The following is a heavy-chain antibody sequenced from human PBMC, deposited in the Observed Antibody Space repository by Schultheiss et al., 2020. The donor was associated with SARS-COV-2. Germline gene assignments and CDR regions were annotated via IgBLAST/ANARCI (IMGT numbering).Heavy chain of an antibody. CDR1: TFAFNSYT. D-gene: IGHD4-17*01. V-gene: IGHV3-23*01. CDR3: ARGNYGDYGVNY. Sequence: GGSLRLSCAASTFAFNSYTMSWVRQAPGKGLEWVSGISAGGDITYYADSVKGRFTISRDNSKNTLYLQMNSLRAEDTAVYYCARGNYGDYGVNYWGQGTLVTVSS. CDR2: ISAGGDIT. J-gene: IGHJ4*02.